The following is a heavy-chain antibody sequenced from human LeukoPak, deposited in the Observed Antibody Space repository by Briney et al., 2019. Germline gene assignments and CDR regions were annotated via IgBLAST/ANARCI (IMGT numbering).Heavy chain of an antibody. D-gene: IGHD5-18*01. J-gene: IGHJ4*02. CDR2: ISGSGGST. Sequence: GGSLRLSCAASGFTFSSYAMSWVRQAPGKGLEWVSAISGSGGSTYYADSVKGRFTISRDNSQSTLYLQMDSLSADDSAVYYCAKTAIQSTSYFGSWGQGTLVTVSS. V-gene: IGHV3-23*01. CDR3: AKTAIQSTSYFGS. CDR1: GFTFSSYA.